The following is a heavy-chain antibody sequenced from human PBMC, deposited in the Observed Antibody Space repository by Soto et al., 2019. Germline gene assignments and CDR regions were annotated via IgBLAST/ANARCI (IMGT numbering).Heavy chain of an antibody. CDR1: GYTFTSYV. Sequence: GASVKVSCKASGYTFTSYVISWVRQAPGQGLEWMGWISAYNGITNYAQKLQGRVTMTTDTSTSTAYMEQRSLRSDDTAVYYCASYREQLVFYVMHVWGQGTTVTVSS. CDR3: ASYREQLVFYVMHV. CDR2: ISAYNGIT. V-gene: IGHV1-18*01. J-gene: IGHJ6*02. D-gene: IGHD6-13*01.